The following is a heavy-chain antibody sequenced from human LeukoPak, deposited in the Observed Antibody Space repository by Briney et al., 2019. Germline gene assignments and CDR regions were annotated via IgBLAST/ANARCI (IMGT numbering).Heavy chain of an antibody. Sequence: GGSLRLSCAASGFTFSRHPMNWVRQAPGKGLEWLAVTSSDGNNKYYADSVKGRFTISRDNSKNTLYLQMNSLRAEDTAVYYCARERSGYNDYWGQGTLVTVSS. CDR3: ARERSGYNDY. CDR1: GFTFSRHP. D-gene: IGHD3-22*01. V-gene: IGHV3-30*04. CDR2: TSSDGNNK. J-gene: IGHJ4*02.